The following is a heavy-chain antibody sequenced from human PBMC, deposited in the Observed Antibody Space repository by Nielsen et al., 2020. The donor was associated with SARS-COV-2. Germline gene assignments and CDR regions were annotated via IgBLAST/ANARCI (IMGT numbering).Heavy chain of an antibody. D-gene: IGHD3-10*01. Sequence: GSLRLSCAASGFTFNIYAMAWVRRAPGRGLQWVTGVSASGGSTYYTDSVKGRFSIPRDNSKNTLFLQMHSLRVEDTALYYCAKDGVVRGDALDLWGQGTMVTVSS. CDR1: GFTFNIYA. V-gene: IGHV3-23*01. J-gene: IGHJ3*01. CDR2: VSASGGST. CDR3: AKDGVVRGDALDL.